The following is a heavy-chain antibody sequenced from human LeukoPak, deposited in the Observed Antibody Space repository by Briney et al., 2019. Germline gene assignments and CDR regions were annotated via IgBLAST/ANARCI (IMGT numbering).Heavy chain of an antibody. CDR2: IYSDDRT. Sequence: GGSLRLSCAASGFTVSTNYMSWVRQAPGKGLEWVSVIYSDDRTYYADSVKGRFTISRDNSKNTLYLQMNSLRDEDTAVYYCASRDYFDYWGQGTLVTVSS. CDR3: ASRDYFDY. J-gene: IGHJ4*02. V-gene: IGHV3-53*01. CDR1: GFTVSTNY.